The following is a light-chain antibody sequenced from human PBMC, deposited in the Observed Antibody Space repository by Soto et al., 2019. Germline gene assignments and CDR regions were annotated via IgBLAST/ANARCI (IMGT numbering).Light chain of an antibody. V-gene: IGKV3-11*01. CDR3: QQRDNWPLT. CDR2: DAS. CDR1: QSIRSS. J-gene: IGKJ4*01. Sequence: EIVMTQSPATLSVSPGERATLSCRASQSIRSSLAWYQQNPGQAPRLLIYDASSRATGIPARFSGSGSGTDFTLTISSLEPEDFALYYCQQRDNWPLTFGGGTKVDIK.